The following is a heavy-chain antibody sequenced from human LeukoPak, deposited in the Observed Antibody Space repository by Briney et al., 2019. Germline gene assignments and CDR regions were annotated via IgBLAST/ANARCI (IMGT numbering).Heavy chain of an antibody. V-gene: IGHV1-69*04. J-gene: IGHJ4*02. Sequence: GASVKVSCKASGGTFSSYAISWVRQAPGQGLEWMGRIIPILGIANYAQKFQGRVTITADKSTSTAYMELSSLRSEDTAVYYCARVYSSSWSNPSDYWGQGTLVTVSS. CDR3: ARVYSSSWSNPSDY. CDR1: GGTFSSYA. CDR2: IIPILGIA. D-gene: IGHD6-13*01.